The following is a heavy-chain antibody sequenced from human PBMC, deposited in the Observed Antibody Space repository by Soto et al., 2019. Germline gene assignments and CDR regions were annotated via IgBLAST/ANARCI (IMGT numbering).Heavy chain of an antibody. D-gene: IGHD3-10*01. CDR3: ARGSGSFVYGMDV. CDR2: INPSSGST. J-gene: IGHJ6*02. V-gene: IGHV1-46*01. Sequence: QVELVQSGAEVKKPGASVKVSCQASGYSFTAYFMHWVRQAPGQGLEWVGRINPSSGSTSYAQKFQGRVTMTRDTSTSTVYMELRSLSSEDTAVFYCARGSGSFVYGMDVWGQGTTVTVAS. CDR1: GYSFTAYF.